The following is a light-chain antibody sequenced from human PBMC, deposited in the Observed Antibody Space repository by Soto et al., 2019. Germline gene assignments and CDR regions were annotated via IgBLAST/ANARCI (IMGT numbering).Light chain of an antibody. J-gene: IGLJ1*01. CDR1: SSDVGAYNR. V-gene: IGLV2-8*01. Sequence: QSVLTQPPSASGSPGQSVTISCTGTSSDVGAYNRVSWYQHHPGKAPKLMIYEVSKRPSGVPDRFSGSKSGNTASLTVSGLQAEDEADYYCSSYTSGSTLYVFGTGTKLTVL. CDR3: SSYTSGSTLYV. CDR2: EVS.